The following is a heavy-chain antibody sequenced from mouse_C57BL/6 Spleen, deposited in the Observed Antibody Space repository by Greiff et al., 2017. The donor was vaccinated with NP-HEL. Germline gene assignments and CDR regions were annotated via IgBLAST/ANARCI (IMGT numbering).Heavy chain of an antibody. CDR1: GYSFTGYY. CDR3: ARWGVVVDY. Sequence: EVQLQQSGPELVKPGASVKISCKASGYSFTGYYMNWVKQSPEKSLEWIGEINPSTGGTTYNQKFKAKATLTVDKASSTAYMQLKSLTSEDSAVYYCARWGVVVDYWGQGTTLTVSS. CDR2: INPSTGGT. J-gene: IGHJ2*01. D-gene: IGHD1-1*01. V-gene: IGHV1-42*01.